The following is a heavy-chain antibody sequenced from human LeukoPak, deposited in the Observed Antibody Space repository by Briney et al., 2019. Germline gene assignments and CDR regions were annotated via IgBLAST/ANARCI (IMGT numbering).Heavy chain of an antibody. D-gene: IGHD6-19*01. Sequence: PSETLSLTGTGSSASISSYYWSWIRQPPGKGLEWIGYIYYSGSTKYNPSLKSRVAISVDTSKNQFSLKLSSVTAADTAVYYCARLSGAVAVYWGQGTLVTVSS. CDR3: ARLSGAVAVY. CDR1: SASISSYY. V-gene: IGHV4-59*08. CDR2: IYYSGST. J-gene: IGHJ4*02.